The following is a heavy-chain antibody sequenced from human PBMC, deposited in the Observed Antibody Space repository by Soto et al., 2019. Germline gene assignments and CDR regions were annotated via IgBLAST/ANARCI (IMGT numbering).Heavy chain of an antibody. D-gene: IGHD1-20*01. CDR2: INPNSGGT. CDR3: ARDLGITGTTPYYYGMDV. Sequence: GASVTVSCKASGYTFTNYDINWVRQAPGQGLEWMGWINPNSGGTNYAQKFQGWVTMTRDTSISTAYMELSRLRSDDTAVYYCARDLGITGTTPYYYGMDVWGQGTTVTVSS. CDR1: GYTFTNYD. V-gene: IGHV1-2*04. J-gene: IGHJ6*02.